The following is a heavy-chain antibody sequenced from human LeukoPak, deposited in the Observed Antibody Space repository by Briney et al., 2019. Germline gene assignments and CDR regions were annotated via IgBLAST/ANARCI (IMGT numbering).Heavy chain of an antibody. CDR1: GDSVSNNSAA. Sequence: SQTLSLTCAISGDSVSNNSAAWNWIRQSPSRGLEWLGRTYYRSKWYNDYAVSVRSRITINPDTSKNQFSLQLSSVTPEDTAVYYCARARTDWGSVDSWGQGTLVTVSS. V-gene: IGHV6-1*01. J-gene: IGHJ4*02. D-gene: IGHD7-27*01. CDR3: ARARTDWGSVDS. CDR2: TYYRSKWYN.